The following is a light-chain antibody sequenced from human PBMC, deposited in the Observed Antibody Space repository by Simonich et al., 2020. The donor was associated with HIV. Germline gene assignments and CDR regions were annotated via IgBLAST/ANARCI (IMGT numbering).Light chain of an antibody. CDR2: KDT. V-gene: IGLV3-25*03. CDR1: ALAKKY. CDR3: QSADSSGSWV. J-gene: IGLJ3*02. Sequence: SYELTQPPSVSVSPGQTARITCSGDALAKKYAYWYQQKPGQAPVLGIYKDTKRPPGIPERFSGSSSGTTFTLTISGVQAEDEADYYCQSADSSGSWVFGGGTKLTVL.